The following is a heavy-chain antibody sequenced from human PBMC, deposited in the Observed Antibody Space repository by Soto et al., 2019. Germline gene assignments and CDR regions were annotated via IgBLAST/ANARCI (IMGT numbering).Heavy chain of an antibody. V-gene: IGHV4-61*01. CDR2: IYYSGST. Sequence: QVQLQESGPGLVKPSETLSLTCTVSGGSVSSGSYYWSWIRQPPGKGLEWIGYIYYSGSTNYNPSLTSRVTISVDTSKNQFSLKLSSVTAADTAVYYCARDGGQYYDSKGEYFQHWGQGTLVTVSS. CDR3: ARDGGQYYDSKGEYFQH. D-gene: IGHD3-22*01. CDR1: GGSVSSGSYY. J-gene: IGHJ1*01.